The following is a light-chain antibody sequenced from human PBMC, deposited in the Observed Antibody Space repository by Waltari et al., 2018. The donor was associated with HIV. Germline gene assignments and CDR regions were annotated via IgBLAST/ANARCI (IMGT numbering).Light chain of an antibody. CDR2: DVT. CDR3: TAYKYSTRSYV. CDR1: NNDVGDYNH. V-gene: IGLV2-14*03. J-gene: IGLJ1*01. Sequence: QSALTQPASVSGSPGQSITISCIGSNNDVGDYNHVAWYQQHPDKAPKLLVYDVTNRPPGVSNRFSFSKSGNTASLAISGLQAEDEADYFCTAYKYSTRSYVFGTGTKVTVL.